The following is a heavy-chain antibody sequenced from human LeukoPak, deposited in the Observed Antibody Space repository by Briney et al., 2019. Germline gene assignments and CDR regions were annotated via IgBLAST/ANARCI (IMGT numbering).Heavy chain of an antibody. Sequence: GASVKVSCKASGYTFTSYGISWVRQAPGQGLEWMGWISAYNGNTNYAQKLQGRVTMTTDTSTSTAYMELRSLRSDDTAVYYCARGPGTAMVRGVKYYYYYMDVWGKGTTVTVSS. CDR3: ARGPGTAMVRGVKYYYYYMDV. J-gene: IGHJ6*03. CDR1: GYTFTSYG. V-gene: IGHV1-18*01. CDR2: ISAYNGNT. D-gene: IGHD3-10*01.